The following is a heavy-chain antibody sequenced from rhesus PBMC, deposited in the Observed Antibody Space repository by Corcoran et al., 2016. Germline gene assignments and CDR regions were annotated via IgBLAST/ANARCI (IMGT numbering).Heavy chain of an antibody. CDR3: ARYSGSIYGSFDS. V-gene: IGHV4-122*02. D-gene: IGHD5-24*01. CDR1: GGSISSDYNY. J-gene: IGHJ4*01. CDR2: IIYSRKT. Sequence: QVQLQESGPGLVKPSETLSLTCAVSGGSISSDYNYWSWIRQPPGKGLELIGSIIYSRKTNYNPALKSRLTISGDTSKNQFSLRLSSVTAADSAVYYCARYSGSIYGSFDSWGQGVLVTVSS.